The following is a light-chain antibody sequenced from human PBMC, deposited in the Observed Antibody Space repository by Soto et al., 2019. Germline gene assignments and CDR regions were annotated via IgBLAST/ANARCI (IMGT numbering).Light chain of an antibody. CDR3: SSYTSSSTLEYV. CDR2: EVS. V-gene: IGLV2-14*01. Sequence: QSVLTQPASVSGTPGQSITISCTGTSSDVGGYNYVSWYQQHPGKAPKLMIYEVSNRPSGVSNRFSGSKSGNTASLTISGLQAEDEADYYCSSYTSSSTLEYVFGTGTTV. CDR1: SSDVGGYNY. J-gene: IGLJ1*01.